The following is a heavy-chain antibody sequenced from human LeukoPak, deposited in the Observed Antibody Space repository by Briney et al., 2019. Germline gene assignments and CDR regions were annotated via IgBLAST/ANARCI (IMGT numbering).Heavy chain of an antibody. CDR1: GFPFTSYA. D-gene: IGHD3-3*01. Sequence: PGESLRLSCAASGFPFTSYAMSWVRQAPGKGIEWLSAIRRGGSTAYYAESVKGRFIISRDSSLNTLYLHMQSLRVEDTAVYYCAREFRDTSGYHTQAQNSASDCWGQGTLVTASS. CDR3: AREFRDTSGYHTQAQNSASDC. CDR2: IRRGGSTA. J-gene: IGHJ4*02. V-gene: IGHV3-23*01.